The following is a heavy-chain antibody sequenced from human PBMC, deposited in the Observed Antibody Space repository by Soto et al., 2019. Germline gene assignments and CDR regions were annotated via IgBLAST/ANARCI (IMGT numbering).Heavy chain of an antibody. V-gene: IGHV4-38-2*01. CDR1: GYSISSGYY. CDR2: IYHSGST. J-gene: IGHJ6*02. CDR3: ARGLEFYGMDV. Sequence: PSETLSLTCAVSGYSISSGYYWGWIRQPPGKGLEWIGIIYHSGSTYYNPSLKSPVTISLDTSKNQFSLKLSSVTAADTAVYYCARGLEFYGMDVWGQGTTVTVS. D-gene: IGHD3-16*01.